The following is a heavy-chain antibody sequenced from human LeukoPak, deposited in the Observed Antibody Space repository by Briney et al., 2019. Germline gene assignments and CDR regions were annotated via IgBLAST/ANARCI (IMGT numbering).Heavy chain of an antibody. Sequence: PGRSLRLSCAASGFTFSDYYMSWIRQAPGKGLVWVSYISSSGSTIYYADSVKGRFTISRDNAKNSLYLQMNSLRAEDTAVYYCARDLGSSWYYFDYWGQGTLVTVSS. CDR1: GFTFSDYY. V-gene: IGHV3-11*01. CDR3: ARDLGSSWYYFDY. D-gene: IGHD6-13*01. J-gene: IGHJ4*02. CDR2: ISSSGSTI.